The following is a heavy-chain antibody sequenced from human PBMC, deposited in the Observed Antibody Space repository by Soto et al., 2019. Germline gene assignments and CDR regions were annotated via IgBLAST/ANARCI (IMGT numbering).Heavy chain of an antibody. CDR3: ASLTGTFDY. D-gene: IGHD1-20*01. CDR2: FDPEDGET. CDR1: GYTLTELS. Sequence: ASVKVSCKVSGYTLTELSMHWARQAPGKGLEWMGGFDPEDGETIYAQKFQGRVTMIEDTSTDTAYMKLSSLRSEETTVYYCASLTGTFDYWGQGTLVTVSS. J-gene: IGHJ4*02. V-gene: IGHV1-24*01.